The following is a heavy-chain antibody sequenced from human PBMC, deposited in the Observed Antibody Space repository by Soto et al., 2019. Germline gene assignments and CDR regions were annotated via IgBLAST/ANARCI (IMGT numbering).Heavy chain of an antibody. V-gene: IGHV3-43*01. CDR1: GFSFEDYT. CDR2: ISWDGGIT. J-gene: IGHJ4*02. D-gene: IGHD3-9*01. CDR3: ARDSYDILTGQKRYFDF. Sequence: GGSLRFSCAASGFSFEDYTMHWVRQGPGKGPEWISLISWDGGITDYSDSVKGRFISSRDNSKNSLFLEMNSLTSEDAAMYFCARDSYDILTGQKRYFDFWGQGTLVTVS.